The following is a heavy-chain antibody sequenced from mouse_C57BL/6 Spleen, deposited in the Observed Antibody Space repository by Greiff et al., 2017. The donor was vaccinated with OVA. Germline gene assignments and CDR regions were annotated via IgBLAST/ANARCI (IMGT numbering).Heavy chain of an antibody. CDR1: GYTFTSYG. J-gene: IGHJ1*03. Sequence: QVQLKQSGAELARPGASVKLSCKASGYTFTSYGISWVKQSTGQGLEWIGEIYPRSGNTYYNEKFKGKATLTADKSSSTAYMELRSLTSEDSAVYFCARYRQGETWYFDVWGTGTTVTVSS. D-gene: IGHD2-14*01. CDR3: ARYRQGETWYFDV. V-gene: IGHV1-81*01. CDR2: IYPRSGNT.